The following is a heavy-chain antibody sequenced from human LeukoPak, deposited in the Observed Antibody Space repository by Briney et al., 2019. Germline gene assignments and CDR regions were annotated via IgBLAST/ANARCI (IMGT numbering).Heavy chain of an antibody. V-gene: IGHV4-59*08. CDR2: IYYSGST. D-gene: IGHD3-3*01. CDR1: GGSISSYY. CDR3: AGITYYDFWSGGHYFDY. J-gene: IGHJ4*02. Sequence: SETLSLTCTVSGGSISSYYWSWIRQPPGKGLEWIGYIYYSGSTNYNPSLKSRVTISVDTSKNQFSLKLSSVTAADTAVYYCAGITYYDFWSGGHYFDYWGQGTLVTVSS.